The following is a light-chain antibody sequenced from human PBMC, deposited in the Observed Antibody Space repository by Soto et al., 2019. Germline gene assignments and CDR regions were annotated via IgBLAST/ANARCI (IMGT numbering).Light chain of an antibody. CDR1: QSISSW. J-gene: IGKJ5*01. CDR2: AAS. V-gene: IGKV1-39*01. CDR3: QQSYSTPVT. Sequence: DLQMTQSPSTLSASVGDIVTIPCRASQSISSWLAWYQQKPGKAPKLLIYAASSLQSGVPSRFSGSGSGTDFTLTISSLQPEDFATYYCQQSYSTPVTFGQGTRLEI.